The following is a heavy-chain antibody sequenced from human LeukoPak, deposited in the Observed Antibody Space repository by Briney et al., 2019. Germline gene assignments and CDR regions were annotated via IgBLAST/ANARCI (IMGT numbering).Heavy chain of an antibody. D-gene: IGHD3-9*01. CDR1: GGSISSSSYY. Sequence: SETLSLTCTVSGGSISSSSYYWGWIRQPPGKGLEWIGSIYYSGSTYYNPSLKGRVTISVDTSKNQFSLKLSSVTAADTAVYYCARERVGLTGYPDYFDYWGQGTLVTVSS. J-gene: IGHJ4*02. CDR2: IYYSGST. CDR3: ARERVGLTGYPDYFDY. V-gene: IGHV4-39*07.